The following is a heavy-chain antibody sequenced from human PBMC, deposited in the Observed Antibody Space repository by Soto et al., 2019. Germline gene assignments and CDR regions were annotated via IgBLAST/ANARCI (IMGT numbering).Heavy chain of an antibody. V-gene: IGHV1-69*18. Sequence: QVQLVQSGAEVKKPGSSVKVSCKASGDTFRNYAFTWVRQAPGQGLEWMGTIIPLFSTRYAQKFQGRVTMTADESTSTVYMHLSSLKSDDTAVYYCARDPGIAVVGRGTSFEHWGQGTLVTVSS. J-gene: IGHJ4*02. CDR1: GDTFRNYA. CDR2: IIPLFST. CDR3: ARDPGIAVVGRGTSFEH. D-gene: IGHD6-19*01.